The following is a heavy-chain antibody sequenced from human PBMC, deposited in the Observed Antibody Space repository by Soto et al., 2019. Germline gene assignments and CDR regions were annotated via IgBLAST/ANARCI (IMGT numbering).Heavy chain of an antibody. J-gene: IGHJ6*02. V-gene: IGHV4-39*01. D-gene: IGHD2-21*01. CDR2: IYYSVKT. CDR3: ASSLWNYYCNGMEV. Sequence: PSQTLSLTCNVSGASISSSSYYWACIRQAPGKGLEWIGTIYYSVKTDDNSSLKSRVTICVDTSNNQFSLKLSSVTAADTAVYYCASSLWNYYCNGMEVGRQGATVTVSS. CDR1: GASISSSSYY.